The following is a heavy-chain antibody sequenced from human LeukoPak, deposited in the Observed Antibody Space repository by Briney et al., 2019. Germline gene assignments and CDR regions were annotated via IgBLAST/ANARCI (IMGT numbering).Heavy chain of an antibody. D-gene: IGHD5-12*01. CDR3: ARQKVATTYFDY. J-gene: IGHJ4*02. CDR1: GYSISSGYY. Sequence: SETLSLTCTVSGYSISSGYYWGWIRQPPGKGLEWIGSIYHSGSTYYNPSLKSRVTIPVDTSKNQFSLKLTSVTAADTAVYYCARQKVATTYFDYWGQGTLVTVSS. V-gene: IGHV4-38-2*02. CDR2: IYHSGST.